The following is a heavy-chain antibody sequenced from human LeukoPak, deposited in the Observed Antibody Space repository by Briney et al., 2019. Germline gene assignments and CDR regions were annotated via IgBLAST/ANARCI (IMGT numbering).Heavy chain of an antibody. CDR1: GGTFSSYA. D-gene: IGHD3-10*01. J-gene: IGHJ6*04. Sequence: ASVKVSCKASGGTFSSYAISWVRQAPGQGLEXXXXXXXXXGTANYAQKFQGRVTITADKSTSTAYMELSSLRSEDTAVYYCARVEITMVRDGSYYYYGMDVWGKGTTVTVSS. CDR3: ARVEITMVRDGSYYYYGMDV. V-gene: IGHV1-69*06. CDR2: XXXXXGTA.